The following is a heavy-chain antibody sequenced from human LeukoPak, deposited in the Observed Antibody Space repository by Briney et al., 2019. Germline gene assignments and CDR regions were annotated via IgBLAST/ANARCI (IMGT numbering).Heavy chain of an antibody. V-gene: IGHV1-69*05. Sequence: SVKVSCXASGGTFSSYAISWVRRAPGQGLEWMGGIIPIFGTANYAQKFQGRVTITTDESTSTAYMELSSLRSEDTAVYYCAGGQIKYDSSGYYYGYFQHWGQGTLVTVSS. J-gene: IGHJ1*01. D-gene: IGHD3-22*01. CDR2: IIPIFGTA. CDR1: GGTFSSYA. CDR3: AGGQIKYDSSGYYYGYFQH.